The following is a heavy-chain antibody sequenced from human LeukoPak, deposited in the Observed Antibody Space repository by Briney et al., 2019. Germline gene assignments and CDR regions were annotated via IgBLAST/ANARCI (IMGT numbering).Heavy chain of an antibody. D-gene: IGHD6-13*01. V-gene: IGHV3-15*01. CDR1: GFSFSSAY. CDR2: IKSKSAGGTV. CDR3: STDAGYDSRWYNY. J-gene: IGHJ4*02. Sequence: PGGSLRFSCAASGFSFSSAYVSWVRQAPGRGLKWVGRIKSKSAGGTVDYASPVKGRFVISRDDSRTTVYLQVNSLKTEDTAVYYCSTDAGYDSRWYNYWGQGTLVTVSS.